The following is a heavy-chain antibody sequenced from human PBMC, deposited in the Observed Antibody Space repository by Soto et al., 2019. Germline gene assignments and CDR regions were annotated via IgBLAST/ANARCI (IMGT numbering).Heavy chain of an antibody. CDR1: GYSFTSYW. D-gene: IGHD2-15*01. J-gene: IGHJ5*02. V-gene: IGHV5-10-1*01. CDR3: ARPYCSGGSCYDENWLDP. Sequence: GESLKISCKGSGYSFTSYWISWVRQMPGKGLEWMGRIDPSDSYTNYSPSFQGHVTISADKSISTAYLQWSSLKASDTAMYYCARPYCSGGSCYDENWLDPWGQGTLVTVSS. CDR2: IDPSDSYT.